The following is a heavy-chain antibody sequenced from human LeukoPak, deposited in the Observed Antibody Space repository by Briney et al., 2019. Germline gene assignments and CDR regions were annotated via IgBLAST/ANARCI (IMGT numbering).Heavy chain of an antibody. CDR3: TRSNNDHFDY. V-gene: IGHV3-33*01. J-gene: IGHJ4*02. Sequence: PGRSLRLSCAGSGFTFGGYGMHWFRQTPGKGLEWVAVIAYDGSRAFYADSVKGRFTISRDNSKNTMSVQMDDLRAEDTAVYYCTRSNNDHFDYWGQGTLVTVSS. CDR1: GFTFGGYG. D-gene: IGHD1/OR15-1a*01. CDR2: IAYDGSRA.